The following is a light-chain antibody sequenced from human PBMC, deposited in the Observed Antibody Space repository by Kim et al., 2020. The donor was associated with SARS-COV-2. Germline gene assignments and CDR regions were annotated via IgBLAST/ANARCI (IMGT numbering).Light chain of an antibody. CDR3: QAWDSSTGKV. Sequence: VSPGQTASITCSGDKLGDKYACWYQQKPGQSPVLVIYQDSKRPSGIPERFSGSNSGNTATLTISGTQAMDEADYYCQAWDSSTGKVFGTGTKVTVL. CDR1: KLGDKY. J-gene: IGLJ1*01. V-gene: IGLV3-1*01. CDR2: QDS.